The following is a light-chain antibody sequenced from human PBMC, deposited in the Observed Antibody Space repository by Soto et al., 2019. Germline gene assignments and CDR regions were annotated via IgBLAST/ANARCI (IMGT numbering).Light chain of an antibody. CDR3: QQYGGSPYT. V-gene: IGKV3-20*01. CDR2: DAS. J-gene: IGKJ2*01. CDR1: QSVGSNY. Sequence: EIVLTQSPGTLSLSPGERAILSCRASQSVGSNYLAWYQQKPGQAPRLLIYDASSRATGIPDRFRGGGSGADFTLTVSELEPEDLAVYYCQQYGGSPYTFGQGTKVDIK.